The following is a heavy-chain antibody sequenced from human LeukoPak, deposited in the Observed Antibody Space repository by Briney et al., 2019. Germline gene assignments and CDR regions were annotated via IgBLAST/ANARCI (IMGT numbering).Heavy chain of an antibody. CDR3: ARGGPGTTVDY. CDR2: IYSGGST. CDR1: GFTVGNFY. J-gene: IGHJ4*02. Sequence: PGGSLRLSCAASGFTVGNFYMSWVRQAPGKGLEWVSVIYSGGSTDYADSLKGRFTISRHNSKNTLYLQMDSLRPEDTAVYYCARGGPGTTVDYWGQGTLVTVSS. D-gene: IGHD1-1*01. V-gene: IGHV3-53*04.